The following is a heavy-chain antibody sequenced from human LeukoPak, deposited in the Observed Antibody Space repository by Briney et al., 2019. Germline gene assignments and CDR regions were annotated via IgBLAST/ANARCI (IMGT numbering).Heavy chain of an antibody. CDR1: GFTLSSAW. D-gene: IGHD5-18*01. V-gene: IGHV3-15*01. CDR2: IKSKTDGGTT. CDR3: TTDLGYSYGYAGI. Sequence: GGSLRLSCAASGFTLSSAWMSWVRQAPGKGLEWVGRIKSKTDGGTTDYAAPVKGRFTISRDDSKNTLYLQMNSLKTEDTAVYYCTTDLGYSYGYAGIWGQGTMVTVSS. J-gene: IGHJ3*02.